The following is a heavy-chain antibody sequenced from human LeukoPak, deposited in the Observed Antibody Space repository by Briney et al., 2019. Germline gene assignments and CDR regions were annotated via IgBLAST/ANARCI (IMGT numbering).Heavy chain of an antibody. Sequence: PESSLRLSCAASGFTFSSYAMHWVRQAPGKGLVWVAVRTYDGSNKYYADSVKGRFTISRDNSENTLYLQMNSLRAEDTAVYYCARAQPGSPMAEHRFDYWGQGTLVTVSA. CDR2: RTYDGSNK. CDR1: GFTFSSYA. CDR3: ARAQPGSPMAEHRFDY. J-gene: IGHJ4*02. V-gene: IGHV3-30-3*01. D-gene: IGHD3-10*01.